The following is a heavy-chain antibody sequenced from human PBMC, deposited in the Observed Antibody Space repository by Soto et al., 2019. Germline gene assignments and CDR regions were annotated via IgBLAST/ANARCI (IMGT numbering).Heavy chain of an antibody. J-gene: IGHJ4*02. Sequence: PSETLSLTCTVSGGSISSYYWSWIRQPPGKGLEWIGYIYYSGSTNYNPSLKSRVTISVDTSKNQFSLKLSSVTAADTAVYYCASQGYWGQGTLVTVPQ. V-gene: IGHV4-59*08. CDR2: IYYSGST. CDR3: ASQGY. CDR1: GGSISSYY.